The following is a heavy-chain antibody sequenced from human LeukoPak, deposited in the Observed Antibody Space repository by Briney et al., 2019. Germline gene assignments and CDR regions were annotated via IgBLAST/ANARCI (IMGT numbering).Heavy chain of an antibody. D-gene: IGHD6-13*01. V-gene: IGHV3-66*02. J-gene: IGHJ4*02. CDR1: GFTVSSNY. CDR3: ARVRAAAGHHRPFDY. Sequence: GGSLRLSCAASGFTVSSNYMSWVRQAPGKGLEWVSVIYSGGSTYYEDSVKGRFTISRDNSKNTLYLQMNSLRAEDTAVYYCARVRAAAGHHRPFDYWGQGTLVTVSS. CDR2: IYSGGST.